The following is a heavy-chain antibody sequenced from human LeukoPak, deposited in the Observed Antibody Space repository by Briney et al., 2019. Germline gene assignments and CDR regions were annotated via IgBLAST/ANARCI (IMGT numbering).Heavy chain of an antibody. Sequence: KPSETLSLTCNVSGDSLTSHFWSWIRQTPGKGLEWIGYVFHSGTTNYSPSLKSRVTISLDTSKKQFYLRLASVTAADTAVYHCARRMATVTDAFDIWGRGTMVSVSS. CDR3: ARRMATVTDAFDI. V-gene: IGHV4-59*08. CDR1: GDSLTSHF. CDR2: VFHSGTT. D-gene: IGHD5-24*01. J-gene: IGHJ3*02.